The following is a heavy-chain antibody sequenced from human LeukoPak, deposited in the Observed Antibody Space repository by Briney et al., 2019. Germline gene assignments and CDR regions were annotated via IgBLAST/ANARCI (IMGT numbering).Heavy chain of an antibody. J-gene: IGHJ4*02. D-gene: IGHD3-10*01. CDR3: ARDYVPSGGPPSVPNN. CDR2: IIPIFGTA. CDR1: GGTYSSYA. Sequence: ASVKVSCKASGGTYSSYAISWVRQAPGQGLEWMGGIIPIFGTANYAQKFQGRVTITADESTSTAYMELSSLRSEDTAVYYCARDYVPSGGPPSVPNNWGQGTLVTVSS. V-gene: IGHV1-69*01.